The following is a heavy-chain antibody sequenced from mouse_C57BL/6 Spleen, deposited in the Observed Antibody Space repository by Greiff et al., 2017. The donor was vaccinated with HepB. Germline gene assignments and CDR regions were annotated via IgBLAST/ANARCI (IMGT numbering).Heavy chain of an antibody. CDR2: ISYDGSN. CDR3: ARRPHFDV. V-gene: IGHV3-6*01. J-gene: IGHJ1*03. CDR1: GYSITSGYY. Sequence: VQLKESGPGLVKPSQSLSLTCSVTGYSITSGYYWNWIRQFPGNKLEWMGYISYDGSNNYNPSLKNRISITRDTSKNQFFLKLNSVTTEDTATYYCARRPHFDVWGTGTTVTVSS.